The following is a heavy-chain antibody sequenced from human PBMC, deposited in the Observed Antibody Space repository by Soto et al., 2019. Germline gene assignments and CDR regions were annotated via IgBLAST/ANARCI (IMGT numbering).Heavy chain of an antibody. D-gene: IGHD2-2*01. CDR2: ISAYNGNT. Sequence: ASVKVSCKASGYTFTSYAMHWVRQAPGQRLEWMGWISAYNGNTNYAQKLQGRVTMTTDTSTSTAYMELRSLRSDDTAVYYCARVKGGIVVVPARSKWFDPWGQGTLVTVSS. CDR3: ARVKGGIVVVPARSKWFDP. CDR1: GYTFTSYA. J-gene: IGHJ5*02. V-gene: IGHV1-18*01.